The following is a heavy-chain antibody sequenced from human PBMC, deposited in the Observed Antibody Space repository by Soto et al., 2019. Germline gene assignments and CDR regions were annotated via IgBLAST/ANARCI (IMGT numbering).Heavy chain of an antibody. CDR1: GYTFTDYF. CDR3: ARVTRRAGNWFVP. CDR2: INPNSRGT. D-gene: IGHD6-19*01. V-gene: IGHV1-2*02. J-gene: IGHJ5*02. Sequence: SVKVSCKASGYTFTDYFIHWVRQAPGQGFEWMGWINPNSRGTNYAQKFQGRVTMTRDTSNSTAYMELRGLRSDDTAVYYCARVTRRAGNWFVPWGQGTLVTVCS.